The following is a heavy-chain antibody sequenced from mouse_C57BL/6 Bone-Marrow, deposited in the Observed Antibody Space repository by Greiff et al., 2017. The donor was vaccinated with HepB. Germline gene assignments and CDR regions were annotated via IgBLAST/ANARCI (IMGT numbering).Heavy chain of an antibody. CDR2: INPGSGGT. Sequence: QVQLQQSGAELVRPGPSVKVSCKASGYAFTNYLIEWVKQRPGQGLEWIGVINPGSGGTNYNEKFKGKATLTADKSSSTAYMQLSSLTSEDSAVYFCARRRTYSNYAYYFDYWGQGTTLTVSS. V-gene: IGHV1-54*01. CDR3: ARRRTYSNYAYYFDY. J-gene: IGHJ2*01. D-gene: IGHD2-5*01. CDR1: GYAFTNYL.